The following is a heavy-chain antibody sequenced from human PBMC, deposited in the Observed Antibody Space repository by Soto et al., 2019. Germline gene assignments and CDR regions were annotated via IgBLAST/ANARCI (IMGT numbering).Heavy chain of an antibody. D-gene: IGHD5-12*01. CDR2: IYYSGST. CDR1: GGSISSYY. J-gene: IGHJ6*03. CDR3: ARFLSGYDFPNYYYYYMDV. V-gene: IGHV4-59*08. Sequence: SETLSLTCTVSGGSISSYYWSWIRQPPGKGLEWIGYIYYSGSTNYNPSLKSRVTISVDTSKNQFSLKLSSVTAADTTVYYCARFLSGYDFPNYYYYYMDVWGKGTTVTVSS.